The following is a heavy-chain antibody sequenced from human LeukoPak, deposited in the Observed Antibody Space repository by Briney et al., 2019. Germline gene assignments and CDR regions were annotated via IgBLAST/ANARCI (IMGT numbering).Heavy chain of an antibody. V-gene: IGHV1-2*02. CDR2: INSNSGAT. Sequence: ASVKVSCKASGYTFTGYYMHWVRQAPGQGLEWMGWINSNSGATDYAQKFQGRVTMTRDTSISTAYMELSSLRSDDTVVYFCASGANVAYWGQGTLVTVSS. D-gene: IGHD4/OR15-4a*01. CDR1: GYTFTGYY. CDR3: ASGANVAY. J-gene: IGHJ4*02.